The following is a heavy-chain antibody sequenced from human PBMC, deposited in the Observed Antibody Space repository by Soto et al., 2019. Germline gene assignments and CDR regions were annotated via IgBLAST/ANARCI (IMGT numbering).Heavy chain of an antibody. CDR2: IYYSGIT. D-gene: IGHD3-3*01. J-gene: IGHJ4*01. V-gene: IGHV4-59*01. CDR3: ARFYDFWTGFRGHFDY. Sequence: SETLSLTCTVSGGSITSYLWSWIRRPPGKGLEWIGYIYYSGITNYNPSLESRVTISLDTSKSQFSLNLNSVTAADTAVYYCARFYDFWTGFRGHFDYWGHGTLVTVSS. CDR1: GGSITSYL.